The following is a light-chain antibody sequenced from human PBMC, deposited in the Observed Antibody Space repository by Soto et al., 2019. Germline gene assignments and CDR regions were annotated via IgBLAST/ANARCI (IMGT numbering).Light chain of an antibody. Sequence: DIVMTQSPDSLAVSLGERATINCKSSQSVLYSSNNKNYLAWYQQKPGQPPKLLIYWASTRESGVPDRFSGSGSGTDFTLTISSLQAADVAVYYCQQFYSIPLTFGQGTKVEIK. CDR2: WAS. CDR3: QQFYSIPLT. V-gene: IGKV4-1*01. CDR1: QSVLYSSNNKNY. J-gene: IGKJ1*01.